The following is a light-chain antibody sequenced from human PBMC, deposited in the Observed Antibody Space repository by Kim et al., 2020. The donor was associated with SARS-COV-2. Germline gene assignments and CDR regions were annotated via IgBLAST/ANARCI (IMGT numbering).Light chain of an antibody. CDR3: QKYNTAPWT. V-gene: IGKV1-27*01. Sequence: ASVGDRVTFTCRASLGIHNYLAWYQQKPGKVPKLLIYAASALHSGVPSRFSGSGSGTDFTLIISSLQPEDVSTYYCQKYNTAPWTFGQGTKVDIK. CDR2: AAS. CDR1: LGIHNY. J-gene: IGKJ1*01.